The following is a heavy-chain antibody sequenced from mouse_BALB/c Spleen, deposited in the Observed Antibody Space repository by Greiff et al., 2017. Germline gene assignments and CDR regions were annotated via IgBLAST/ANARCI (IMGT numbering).Heavy chain of an antibody. V-gene: IGHV1S127*01. CDR1: GYTFTSYW. CDR2: IDPSNSET. CDR3: ARSRDHDRYDGGTWFAY. Sequence: QVQLQQSGPELVRPGASVKMSCKASGYTFTSYWMHWVKQRPGQGLEWIGMIDPSNSETRLNQKFKDKATLNVVKSSNTAYMQLSSLTSEDSAVYYCARSRDHDRYDGGTWFAYWGQGTLVTVSA. D-gene: IGHD2-14*01. J-gene: IGHJ3*01.